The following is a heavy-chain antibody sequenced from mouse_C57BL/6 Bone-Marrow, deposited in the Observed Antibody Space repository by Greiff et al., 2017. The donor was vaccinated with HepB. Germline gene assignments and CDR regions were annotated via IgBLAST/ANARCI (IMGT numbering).Heavy chain of an antibody. CDR1: GYTFTSYW. Sequence: LQPGAELVKPGASVKLSCKASGYTFTSYWMHWVKQRPGRGLEWIGRIDPNSGGTKYNEKFKSKATLTVDKPSSTAYMQLRSLTSEDSAVYYCARVVAAHFDYWGKGTTLTVSS. CDR3: ARVVAAHFDY. CDR2: IDPNSGGT. V-gene: IGHV1-72*01. J-gene: IGHJ2*01. D-gene: IGHD1-1*01.